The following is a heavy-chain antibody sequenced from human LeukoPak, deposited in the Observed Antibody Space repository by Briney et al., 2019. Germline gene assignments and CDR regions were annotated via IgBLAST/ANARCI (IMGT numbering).Heavy chain of an antibody. J-gene: IGHJ4*02. Sequence: ASVKVSCKASGYTFTHHGISWVRQAPGQGLEWMGWISCYNGDTIYAQNVQARVTMTTDASTRTAYIELRNLRSDDTAVCYCARDPGVGATRDFDYWGQGTLVTVSS. CDR3: ARDPGVGATRDFDY. D-gene: IGHD1-26*01. CDR2: ISCYNGDT. V-gene: IGHV1-18*01. CDR1: GYTFTHHG.